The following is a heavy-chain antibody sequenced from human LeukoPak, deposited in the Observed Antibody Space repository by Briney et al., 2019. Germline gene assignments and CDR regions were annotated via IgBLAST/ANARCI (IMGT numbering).Heavy chain of an antibody. CDR2: ISSSSSTI. D-gene: IGHD3-22*01. Sequence: GGSLRLSCAASGFTFSSYSMNWVRQAPGKGLEWVSYISSSSSTIYYADSVEGRFTISRDNAKNSLYLQMNSLRAEDTAVYYCARVAYYYDSSGYRLDYWGQGTLVTVSS. V-gene: IGHV3-48*04. J-gene: IGHJ4*02. CDR1: GFTFSSYS. CDR3: ARVAYYYDSSGYRLDY.